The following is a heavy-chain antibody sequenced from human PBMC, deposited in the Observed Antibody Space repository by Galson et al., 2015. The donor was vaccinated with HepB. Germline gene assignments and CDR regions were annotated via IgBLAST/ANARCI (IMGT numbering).Heavy chain of an antibody. Sequence: SETLSLTCAVSGGSISSSNWWSWVRQPPGKGLEWVGEIYHSGSTNYNPSLKSRVTISVDKSKNQFSLKLSSVTAADTAVYYCARGGGGWLHYFDYWGQGTLVTVSS. D-gene: IGHD6-19*01. J-gene: IGHJ4*02. CDR2: IYHSGST. CDR1: GGSISSSNW. CDR3: ARGGGGWLHYFDY. V-gene: IGHV4-4*02.